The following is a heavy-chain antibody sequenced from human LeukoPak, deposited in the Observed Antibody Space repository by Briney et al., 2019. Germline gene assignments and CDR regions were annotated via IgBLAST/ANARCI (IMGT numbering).Heavy chain of an antibody. V-gene: IGHV4-59*11. CDR2: IYDSGSA. J-gene: IGHJ6*03. CDR3: ARVLQNYYHMDA. CDR1: GVSINSHY. Sequence: SETLSLTCTVSGVSINSHYWSWIRQPPGKGLEWIGFIYDSGSANYKSSLKSRVTMTVDTSKNQFSLKLNSVSAADTAVYYCARVLQNYYHMDAWGKGTTVTVSS. D-gene: IGHD3-3*01.